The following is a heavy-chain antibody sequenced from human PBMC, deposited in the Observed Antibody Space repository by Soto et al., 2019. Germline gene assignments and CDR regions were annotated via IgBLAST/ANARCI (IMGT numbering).Heavy chain of an antibody. V-gene: IGHV4-34*01. CDR1: GGSFSGYY. D-gene: IGHD3-22*01. CDR3: ARGRYYYDSSGFRASYHFDY. Sequence: SETLSLTCAFYGGSFSGYYCSWIRQPPGKGLEWIGEINHSGSTNYNPSLKSRVTISVDTSKNQFSLKLSSVTAADTAVYYCARGRYYYDSSGFRASYHFDYWGQGTLVTVSS. J-gene: IGHJ4*02. CDR2: INHSGST.